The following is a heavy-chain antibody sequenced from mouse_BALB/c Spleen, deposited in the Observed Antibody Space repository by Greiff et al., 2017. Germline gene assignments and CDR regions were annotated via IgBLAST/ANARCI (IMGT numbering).Heavy chain of an antibody. J-gene: IGHJ4*01. Sequence: EVMLVESGGGLVKPGGSLKLSCAASGFTFSDYYMYWVRQTPEKRLEWVATISDGGSYTYYPDSVKGRFTISRDNAKNNLYLQMSSLKSEDTAMYYCARGYYGNLYYAMDYWGQGTSVTVSS. CDR1: GFTFSDYY. CDR3: ARGYYGNLYYAMDY. V-gene: IGHV5-4*02. D-gene: IGHD2-1*01. CDR2: ISDGGSYT.